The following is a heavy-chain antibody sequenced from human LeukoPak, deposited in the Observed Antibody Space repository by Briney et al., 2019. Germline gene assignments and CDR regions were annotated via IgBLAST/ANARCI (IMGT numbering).Heavy chain of an antibody. J-gene: IGHJ6*02. Sequence: SQTLSLTCAISGDSVSSNSAAWNWIRQSPSRGLEWLVRTYYRSKWYNDYAESVKSRVTINPDTSKNQFSLQLNSVTPEDTAVYYCARDREYCSGGSCYSISINYYGMDVWGQGTTVTVSS. CDR2: TYYRSKWYN. CDR1: GDSVSSNSAA. CDR3: ARDREYCSGGSCYSISINYYGMDV. V-gene: IGHV6-1*01. D-gene: IGHD2-15*01.